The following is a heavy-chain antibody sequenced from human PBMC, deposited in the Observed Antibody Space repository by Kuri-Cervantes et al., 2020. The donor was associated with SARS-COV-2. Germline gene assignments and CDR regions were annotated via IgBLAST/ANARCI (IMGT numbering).Heavy chain of an antibody. V-gene: IGHV4-61*01. CDR1: GYSISSGSY. Sequence: SETLSLTCAVPGYSISSGSYWSWIRQPPGKGLEWIGYIYYSGSTNYNPSLKSRVTISVDTSKNQFSLKLSSVTAADTAVYYCARDFSHWFDPWGQGTPVTVSS. CDR3: ARDFSHWFDP. D-gene: IGHD2/OR15-2a*01. CDR2: IYYSGST. J-gene: IGHJ5*02.